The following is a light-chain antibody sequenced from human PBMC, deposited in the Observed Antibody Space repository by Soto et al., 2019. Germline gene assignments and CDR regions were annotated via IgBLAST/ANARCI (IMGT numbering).Light chain of an antibody. Sequence: IQMTQSPSTVSASVGDGVTITCRASQSIRTWLAWYQQKPGKAPKLLIYDASTLESGVSSGFSGSGSGTEFTLTISSLQPDDFATYYCQQYNSYPYTFGQGTRLEIK. V-gene: IGKV1-5*01. CDR3: QQYNSYPYT. CDR1: QSIRTW. CDR2: DAS. J-gene: IGKJ5*01.